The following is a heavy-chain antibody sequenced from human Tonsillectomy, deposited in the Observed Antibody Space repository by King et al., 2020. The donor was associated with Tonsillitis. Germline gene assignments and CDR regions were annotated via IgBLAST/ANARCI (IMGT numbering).Heavy chain of an antibody. CDR3: ARDRQYDILTGKTYYYGMDV. D-gene: IGHD3-9*01. CDR2: IRQDGREK. Sequence: VQLVESGGGLVQPGGSLRLSCAASGFTFSTYWMSWVRQAPGRGREWVAIIRQDGREKYCVDSVKGRFTIPRDNAKNSLYLQMNSLRAEDTAVYYCARDRQYDILTGKTYYYGMDVWGQGTTVTVSS. V-gene: IGHV3-7*01. CDR1: GFTFSTYW. J-gene: IGHJ6*02.